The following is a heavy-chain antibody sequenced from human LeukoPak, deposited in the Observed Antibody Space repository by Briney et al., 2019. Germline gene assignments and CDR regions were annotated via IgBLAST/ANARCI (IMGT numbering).Heavy chain of an antibody. CDR2: INPNSGGT. J-gene: IGHJ4*02. D-gene: IGHD3-22*01. V-gene: IGHV1-2*02. Sequence: ASVKVSCKASGYTFTDYYMHWVRQAPGQGLEWMGWINPNSGGTNYAQKFQGRVTMTRDTSISTAYMELSRLRSDDTAVYYCARDQGYDSSGYYFDYWGQGTLVTVSS. CDR1: GYTFTDYY. CDR3: ARDQGYDSSGYYFDY.